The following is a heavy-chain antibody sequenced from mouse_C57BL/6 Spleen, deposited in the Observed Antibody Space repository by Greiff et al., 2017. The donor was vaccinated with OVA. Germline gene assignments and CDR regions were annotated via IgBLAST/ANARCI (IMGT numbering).Heavy chain of an antibody. CDR3: ARSSTTVVADY. V-gene: IGHV1-4*01. CDR1: GYTFTSYT. Sequence: QVQLQQSGAELARPGASVKMSCKASGYTFTSYTMHWVKQRPGQGLEWIGYINPSSGYTKYNQKFKDKAKLTADKSSSTAYMQLSSLISEDSAVYYCARSSTTVVADYWGQGTTLTVSS. D-gene: IGHD1-1*01. CDR2: INPSSGYT. J-gene: IGHJ2*01.